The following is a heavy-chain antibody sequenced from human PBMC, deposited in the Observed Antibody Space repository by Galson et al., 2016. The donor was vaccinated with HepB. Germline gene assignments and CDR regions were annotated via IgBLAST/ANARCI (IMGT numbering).Heavy chain of an antibody. V-gene: IGHV3-30*18. J-gene: IGHJ2*01. D-gene: IGHD1-7*01. CDR1: GFSFSTYG. CDR3: AKDERYNWNYGDGYFEF. CDR2: ISYDGSKS. Sequence: SLRLSCAASGFSFSTYGMHWVRQAPGKGLEWVAVISYDGSKSYYADSVKGRFTISRDNSKNTGSLQMNSLRVEDTAVFYCAKDERYNWNYGDGYFEFWGRGTLVTVSS.